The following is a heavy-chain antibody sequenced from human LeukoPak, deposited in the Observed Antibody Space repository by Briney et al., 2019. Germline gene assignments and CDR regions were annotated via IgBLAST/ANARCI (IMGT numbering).Heavy chain of an antibody. V-gene: IGHV3-21*01. CDR1: GFTFSSYS. CDR2: ISSSTYI. Sequence: GGSLRLSCAASGFTFSSYSMTWVRQAPGKGLEWVSSISSSTYIYYADSVKGRFTISRDNAKNSLYLQMNSLRVEDTAVYYCAREGLYCSTTTCYFDYWGQGTLVTVSS. CDR3: AREGLYCSTTTCYFDY. J-gene: IGHJ4*02. D-gene: IGHD2-2*01.